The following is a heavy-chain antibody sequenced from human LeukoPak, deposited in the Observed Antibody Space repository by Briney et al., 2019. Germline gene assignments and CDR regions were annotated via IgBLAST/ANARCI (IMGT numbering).Heavy chain of an antibody. Sequence: SETLSLTCTVSGGSISGYYWTWIRQPPGKGLEWIGCIYSSGSTSYKPSLKGRITISVDTSKNQFSLNLSSVTAADTAVYYCVRGKAAAGAIWFDPWGQGTLVSVSS. J-gene: IGHJ5*02. CDR3: VRGKAAAGAIWFDP. D-gene: IGHD6-13*01. V-gene: IGHV4-59*01. CDR2: IYSSGST. CDR1: GGSISGYY.